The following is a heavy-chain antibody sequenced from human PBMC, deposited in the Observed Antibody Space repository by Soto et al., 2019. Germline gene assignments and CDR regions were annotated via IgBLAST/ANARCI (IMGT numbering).Heavy chain of an antibody. CDR1: GGSISSGDYY. J-gene: IGHJ5*02. CDR3: ARAMVVTKNWFDP. D-gene: IGHD2-21*02. CDR2: IYYSGST. V-gene: IGHV4-30-4*01. Sequence: PSETLSLTCTVSGGSISSGDYYWSWIRQPPGKGLEWIGYIYYSGSTYYNPSLKSRVTISVDTSKNQFSLKLSSVTAADTAVYYCARAMVVTKNWFDPWGQGTLVTVS.